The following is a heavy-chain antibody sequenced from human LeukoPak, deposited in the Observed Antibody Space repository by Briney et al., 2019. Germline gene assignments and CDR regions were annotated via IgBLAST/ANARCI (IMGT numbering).Heavy chain of an antibody. CDR1: GGSLSTYY. CDR3: ASQRGYTYANSNLWPDAFDI. D-gene: IGHD5-18*01. Sequence: SETLSLTCTVSGGSLSTYYWSWVRQPPGKGLESIGYIYYSGSTNYNPSLKSRVTISVDTSKNQFSLSLSSVTAADTAAYYCASQRGYTYANSNLWPDAFDIWGQGTMVTVSS. V-gene: IGHV4-59*08. CDR2: IYYSGST. J-gene: IGHJ3*02.